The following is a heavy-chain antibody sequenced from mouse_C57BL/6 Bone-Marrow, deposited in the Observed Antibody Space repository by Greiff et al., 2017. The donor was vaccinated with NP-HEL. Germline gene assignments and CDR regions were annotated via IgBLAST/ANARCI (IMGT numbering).Heavy chain of an antibody. CDR3: TRPFTTVVATDAY. CDR1: GYTFTDYE. CDR2: IDPETGGT. V-gene: IGHV1-15*01. D-gene: IGHD1-1*01. J-gene: IGHJ3*01. Sequence: VKLVESGAELVRPGASVTLSCKASGYTFTDYEMHWVKQTPVHGLEWIGAIDPETGGTAYNQKFKGKAILTADKSSSTAYMELRSLTSEDSAVYYCTRPFTTVVATDAYWGQGTLVTVSA.